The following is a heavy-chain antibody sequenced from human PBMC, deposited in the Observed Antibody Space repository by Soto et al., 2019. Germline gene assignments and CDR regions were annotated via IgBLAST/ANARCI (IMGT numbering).Heavy chain of an antibody. D-gene: IGHD6-6*01. CDR2: ISSSSSYI. CDR1: GFTFSSYS. CDR3: ARQKDSSSGDYFDY. V-gene: IGHV3-21*01. J-gene: IGHJ4*02. Sequence: GGSLRLSCAASGFTFSSYSMNWVRQAPGKGLEWVSSISSSSSYIYYADSVKGRFTISRDNAKNSLYLQMNSLRAEDTAVYYCARQKDSSSGDYFDYWGQGTLVTVSS.